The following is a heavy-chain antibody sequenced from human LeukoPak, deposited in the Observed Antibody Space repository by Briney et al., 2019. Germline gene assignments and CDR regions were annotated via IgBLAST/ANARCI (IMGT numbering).Heavy chain of an antibody. D-gene: IGHD1-26*01. J-gene: IGHJ4*02. CDR1: GFTFNNYA. Sequence: GGSLRLSCVASGFTFNNYAMTWVRQAPGKGLEWVSAISGSGYSTYYADSVKGRFTISRDNSKNTLYLQMDSLRAEDTALYFCAQWSRYFDYWGQGTLVTVSS. CDR2: ISGSGYST. V-gene: IGHV3-23*01. CDR3: AQWSRYFDY.